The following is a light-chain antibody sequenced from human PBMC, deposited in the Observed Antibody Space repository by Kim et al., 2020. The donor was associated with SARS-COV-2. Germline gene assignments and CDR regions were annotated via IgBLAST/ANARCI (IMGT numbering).Light chain of an antibody. CDR2: AAS. J-gene: IGKJ2*01. CDR3: QQYYNYPFS. Sequence: AIRMTQSPSSVSASTGDRVTFTCRASQGISTYLAWYQQKSGQAPRLLIYAASTLQTGVPSRFSGTGSGTDFTLTISCLQSEDFGSYYCQQYYNYPFSFGQRTKLEI. V-gene: IGKV1-8*01. CDR1: QGISTY.